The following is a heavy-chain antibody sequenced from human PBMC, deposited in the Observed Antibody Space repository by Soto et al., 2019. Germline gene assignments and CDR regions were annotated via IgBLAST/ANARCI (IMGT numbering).Heavy chain of an antibody. Sequence: EVQLVESGGGAVRPGGSLRLSCAASGFPFDDYGMSWVRQAPGKGLEWVSGINRHGGSTGYADSVKGRFTISGDNAKNSLHLHMNSLRAEDTAFYYCARTPGYYGDFFDYWGQGTLVTVSA. CDR1: GFPFDDYG. D-gene: IGHD4-17*01. J-gene: IGHJ4*02. CDR2: INRHGGST. CDR3: ARTPGYYGDFFDY. V-gene: IGHV3-20*04.